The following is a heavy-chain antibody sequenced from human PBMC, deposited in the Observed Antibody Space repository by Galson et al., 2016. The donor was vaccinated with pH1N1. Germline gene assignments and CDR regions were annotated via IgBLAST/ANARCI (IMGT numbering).Heavy chain of an antibody. D-gene: IGHD3-10*01. CDR2: ISWNSNSI. CDR3: AKGAGCYYFGSGSFNY. CDR1: GFAFDDFA. Sequence: YLRHPCAAAGFAFDDFAKHWVRHVPGMGLEWVPGISWNSNSIGYADSVKARVTISRDSGKKSLFLQMNSLTVEDTTLYYCAKGAGCYYFGSGSFNYWGQGTQVTVSS. V-gene: IGHV3-9*01. J-gene: IGHJ4*02.